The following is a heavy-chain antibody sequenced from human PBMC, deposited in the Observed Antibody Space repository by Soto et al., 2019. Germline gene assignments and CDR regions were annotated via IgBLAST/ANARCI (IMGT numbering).Heavy chain of an antibody. Sequence: EASVKVSCKASGYTFTSYDINWVRQATGQGLEWMGWMNPNSGNTGYAQKFQGRVTMTRNTSISTAYMELSSLRSEDTAVYYCARASGFSGFALLSWGQGTLVTVSS. D-gene: IGHD5-12*01. CDR1: GYTFTSYD. CDR2: MNPNSGNT. J-gene: IGHJ4*02. CDR3: ARASGFSGFALLS. V-gene: IGHV1-8*01.